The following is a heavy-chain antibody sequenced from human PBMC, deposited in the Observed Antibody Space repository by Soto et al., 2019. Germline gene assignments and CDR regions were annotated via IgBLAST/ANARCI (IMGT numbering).Heavy chain of an antibody. CDR1: GNTFTTNY. J-gene: IGHJ4*02. D-gene: IGHD2-15*01. Sequence: EASVKVSCKASGNTFTTNYFYWVRQAPGQGLEWMGIINPNSGSPRYAQKFQDRVTMTTDTSTSAVYMDLNSLNFDDTAVYYCAIRGAYCSGGPCQTFDSWGQGTLVTVSS. CDR2: INPNSGSP. CDR3: AIRGAYCSGGPCQTFDS. V-gene: IGHV1-46*01.